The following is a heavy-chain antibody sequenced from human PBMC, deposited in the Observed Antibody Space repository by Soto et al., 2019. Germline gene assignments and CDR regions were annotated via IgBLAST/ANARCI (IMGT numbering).Heavy chain of an antibody. CDR2: INPSGGST. CDR1: GYTFTTYY. V-gene: IGHV1-46*01. J-gene: IGHJ4*02. Sequence: QVQLVQSGAEVKEPGASVKVSCKASGYTFTTYYMHWVRQAPGQGLEWMGIINPSGGSTSYAQNFQGRVTVPRDKSTSTVYMELSSLRSEDTAVYYCARGDEVSYYDYSGTIDYWGQGNLVTVSS. CDR3: ARGDEVSYYDYSGTIDY. D-gene: IGHD3-16*01.